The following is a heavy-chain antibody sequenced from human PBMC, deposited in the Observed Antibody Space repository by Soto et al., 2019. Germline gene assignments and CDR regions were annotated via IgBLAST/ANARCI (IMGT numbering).Heavy chain of an antibody. J-gene: IGHJ4*02. CDR2: INHSGSS. D-gene: IGHD3-16*02. Sequence: PSETLSLTCAVYGGSFSGYYWSWIRQPPGKGLEWIGEINHSGSSNCNPSLKSRVTISVDTSKNQFSLKLSSVTAADTAVYYCARSRLRLGELSDSNDYWGQGTLVTVSS. CDR1: GGSFSGYY. V-gene: IGHV4-34*01. CDR3: ARSRLRLGELSDSNDY.